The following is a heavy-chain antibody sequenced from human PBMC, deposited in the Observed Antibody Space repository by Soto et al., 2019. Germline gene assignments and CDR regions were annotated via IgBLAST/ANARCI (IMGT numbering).Heavy chain of an antibody. D-gene: IGHD3-3*01. Sequence: GGSLRLSCAASGFTFSSYGMHWVRQAPGKGLEWVAIISYDGSNNYYADSVKGRFTISRDNSKNTLYLQMNSLRAEDTAVYFCAKAGVRGTLRFLEWLPQTFDYWGQGTLVTVSS. J-gene: IGHJ4*02. CDR3: AKAGVRGTLRFLEWLPQTFDY. V-gene: IGHV3-30*18. CDR1: GFTFSSYG. CDR2: ISYDGSNN.